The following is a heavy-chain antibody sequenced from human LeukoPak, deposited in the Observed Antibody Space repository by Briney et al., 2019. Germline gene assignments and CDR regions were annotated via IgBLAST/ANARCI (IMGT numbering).Heavy chain of an antibody. J-gene: IGHJ6*03. D-gene: IGHD3-16*01. V-gene: IGHV4-61*01. CDR1: GGSISSSSYY. Sequence: SETLSLTCTVSGGSISSSSYYWSWIRQPPGKGLEWIGYIYYSGSTNYNPSLKSRVTISVDTSKNQFSLKLSSVTAADTAVYYCATETSQKGAHYMDVWGKGTTVTVSS. CDR2: IYYSGST. CDR3: ATETSQKGAHYMDV.